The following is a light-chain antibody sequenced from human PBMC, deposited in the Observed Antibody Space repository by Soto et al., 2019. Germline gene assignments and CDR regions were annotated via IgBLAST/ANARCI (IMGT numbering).Light chain of an antibody. J-gene: IGKJ1*01. CDR1: QSVSRY. Sequence: VSTQSPCTLSLYPEERATLSCRASQSVSRYLAWYQQKPGQAPRLLIYDASYRATGIPARFSGSGSGTDFILTISSLEPEDFAIYYCQQRSNLITFGQGTKVDIK. CDR2: DAS. V-gene: IGKV3-11*01. CDR3: QQRSNLIT.